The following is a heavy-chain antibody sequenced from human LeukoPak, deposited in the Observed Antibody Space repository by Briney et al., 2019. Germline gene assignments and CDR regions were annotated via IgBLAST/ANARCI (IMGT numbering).Heavy chain of an antibody. D-gene: IGHD2-8*01. J-gene: IGHJ3*02. CDR2: IYHSGST. CDR1: GGSISSGGYS. Sequence: SETLSLTCAVSGGSISSGGYSCSWIRQPPGKGLEWIGYIYHSGSTYYNPSLKSRVTISVDRSKNQFSLKLSSVTAADTAVYYCARGYCTNGVCYRAFDIWGQGTMVTVSS. V-gene: IGHV4-30-2*01. CDR3: ARGYCTNGVCYRAFDI.